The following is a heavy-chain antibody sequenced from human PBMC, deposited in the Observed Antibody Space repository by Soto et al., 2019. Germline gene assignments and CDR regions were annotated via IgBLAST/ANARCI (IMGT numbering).Heavy chain of an antibody. CDR1: GGSITNTDYY. V-gene: IGHV4-30-4*01. CDR2: IDYSGST. CDR3: ARDGPYYYVMDV. Sequence: SETLSLTCSVSGGSITNTDYYWNWIRQSPGKGLEWIGSIDYSGSTYYNPSLKSRVIISADTSKNLFSLKLRSVTAADTALYFCARDGPYYYVMDVWGQGTTVTVSS. J-gene: IGHJ6*02.